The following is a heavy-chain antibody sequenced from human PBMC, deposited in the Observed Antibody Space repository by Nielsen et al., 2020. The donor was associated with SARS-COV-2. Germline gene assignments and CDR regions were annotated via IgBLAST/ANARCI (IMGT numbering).Heavy chain of an antibody. CDR2: IYYSGST. CDR1: GGSISSYY. D-gene: IGHD6-13*01. J-gene: IGHJ4*02. Sequence: SETLSLTCTVSGGSISSYYWSWIRQPPGKGLEWIGYIYYSGSTNYNPSLKSRVTISVDTSKNQFFLKLSSVTAADTAVYYWARIGKSEGIDYWGQGTLVTVSS. V-gene: IGHV4-59*01. CDR3: ARIGKSEGIDY.